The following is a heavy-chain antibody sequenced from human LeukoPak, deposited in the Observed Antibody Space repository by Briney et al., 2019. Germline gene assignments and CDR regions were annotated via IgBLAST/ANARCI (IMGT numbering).Heavy chain of an antibody. CDR1: GFTFSSYS. D-gene: IGHD6-13*01. Sequence: GGSLRLSCAASGFTFSSYSMNWVRQAPGKGLEWVSSISSSSSYIYYADSVKGRFTISRDNAKNSLYLQMNSLRAEDTAVYYCARDPQAAAGTFYYYYMDVWGKGTTVTVSS. J-gene: IGHJ6*03. CDR3: ARDPQAAAGTFYYYYMDV. V-gene: IGHV3-21*01. CDR2: ISSSSSYI.